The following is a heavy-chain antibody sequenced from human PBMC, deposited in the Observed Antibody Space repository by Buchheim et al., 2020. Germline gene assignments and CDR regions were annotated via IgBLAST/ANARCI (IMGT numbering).Heavy chain of an antibody. CDR2: IWYDGSNK. V-gene: IGHV3-33*06. CDR1: GFTFSSYG. Sequence: QVQLVESGGGVVQPGRSLRLSCAASGFTFSSYGMHWVRQAPGKGLEWVAVIWYDGSNKYYADSVKGRFTISRDNSKNTLYLQMNSLRAEDTAVYYCAKTSSGWNKYFQHWGQGTL. CDR3: AKTSSGWNKYFQH. D-gene: IGHD6-19*01. J-gene: IGHJ1*01.